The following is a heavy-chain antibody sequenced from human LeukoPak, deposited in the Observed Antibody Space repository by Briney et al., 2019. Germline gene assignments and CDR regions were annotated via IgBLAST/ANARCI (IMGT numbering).Heavy chain of an antibody. CDR3: ARFKVTVTSIP. J-gene: IGHJ5*02. D-gene: IGHD4-11*01. CDR2: INPDGSSA. V-gene: IGHV3-74*01. CDR1: GFTFSDYW. Sequence: PGGSLRLSRAASGFTFSDYWMHWVRQAPGKGLVWVSRINPDGSSASYADSVKGRFTISRDNAKNTLYLQMNSLRAEDTAVYYCARFKVTVTSIPWGQGTLVTVSS.